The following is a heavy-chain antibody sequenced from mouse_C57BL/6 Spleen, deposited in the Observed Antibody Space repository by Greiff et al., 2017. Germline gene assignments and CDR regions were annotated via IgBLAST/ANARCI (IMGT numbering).Heavy chain of an antibody. CDR2: INPNNGGT. Sequence: VQLKESGPELVKPGASVKIPCKASGYTFTDYNMDWVKQSHGKSLEWIGDINPNNGGTIYNQKFKGKATLTVDKSSSTAYMELRSLTSEDTAVYYCARGAYYGNYGYYAMDYWGQGTSVTVSS. V-gene: IGHV1-18*01. D-gene: IGHD2-10*01. CDR3: ARGAYYGNYGYYAMDY. CDR1: GYTFTDYN. J-gene: IGHJ4*01.